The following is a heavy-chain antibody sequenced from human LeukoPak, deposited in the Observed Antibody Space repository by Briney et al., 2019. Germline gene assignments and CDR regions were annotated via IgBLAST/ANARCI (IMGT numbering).Heavy chain of an antibody. D-gene: IGHD6-13*01. CDR2: IKQDGSEK. Sequence: GGSLRLSGAASGFSFSWYLMTWVRQAPGKGLEWVANIKQDGSEKYYVDSVKGRFTISRDNARNSLYLQMNSLRAEDTAVYYCAAARGMDVWGQGTTVTVSS. V-gene: IGHV3-7*05. J-gene: IGHJ6*02. CDR3: AAARGMDV. CDR1: GFSFSWYL.